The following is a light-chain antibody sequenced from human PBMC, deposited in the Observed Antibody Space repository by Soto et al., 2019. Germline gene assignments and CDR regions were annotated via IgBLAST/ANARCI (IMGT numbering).Light chain of an antibody. CDR2: GAS. V-gene: IGKV3-20*01. Sequence: EIVLTQSPGTLSLSPGEGATLSCRASQSVSSNYLAWYQQKPGQAPRLLIFGASSRASDIPDRFSGSGSGTDFTLTISRREPEDFAVYYCQQYGSSPPYTFGQGTKLEIK. CDR1: QSVSSNY. J-gene: IGKJ2*01. CDR3: QQYGSSPPYT.